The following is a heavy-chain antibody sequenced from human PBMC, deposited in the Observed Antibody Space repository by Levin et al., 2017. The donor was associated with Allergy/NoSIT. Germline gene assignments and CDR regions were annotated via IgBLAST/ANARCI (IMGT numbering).Heavy chain of an antibody. V-gene: IGHV3-74*01. J-gene: IGHJ4*02. Sequence: GASVKVSCAASGFTFSSYWMHWVRQAPGKGLVWVSRINSDGTDTSYADSVKGRFTISRDTAKNTLYLQMNSLRAEDTAVYYCAGVHESYYYGSGGLDFWGRGTLVTVSS. CDR3: AGVHESYYYGSGGLDF. CDR2: INSDGTDT. CDR1: GFTFSSYW. D-gene: IGHD3-10*01.